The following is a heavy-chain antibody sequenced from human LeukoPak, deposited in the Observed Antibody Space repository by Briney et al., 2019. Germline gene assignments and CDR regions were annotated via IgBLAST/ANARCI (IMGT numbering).Heavy chain of an antibody. J-gene: IGHJ6*03. CDR3: ATYSNGDSSSQNYYYMDV. CDR1: GYSFTSYY. D-gene: IGHD6-13*01. CDR2: INPSGSSA. V-gene: IGHV1-46*01. Sequence: ASVKVSCKASGYSFTSYYMHWVRQAPGQGLEWMGFINPSGSSAAYAQKFQGRVTMTRNTSISTAYMELSSLRSEDTAVYYCATYSNGDSSSQNYYYMDVWGKGTTVTISS.